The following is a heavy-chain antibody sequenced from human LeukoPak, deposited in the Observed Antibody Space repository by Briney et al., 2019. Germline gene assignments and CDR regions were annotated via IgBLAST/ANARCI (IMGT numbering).Heavy chain of an antibody. D-gene: IGHD2-15*01. J-gene: IGHJ4*02. CDR3: AKGYCSGGSCADFDY. V-gene: IGHV5-51*01. CDR1: GYSFTSYW. CDR2: IYPGDSDT. Sequence: GESLQISCQGSGYSFTSYWISWVRQMPGKGLEWMGIIYPGDSDTRYSPSFQGQVTISADKSISTAYLQWSSLKASDTAMYYCAKGYCSGGSCADFDYWGQGTLVTVSS.